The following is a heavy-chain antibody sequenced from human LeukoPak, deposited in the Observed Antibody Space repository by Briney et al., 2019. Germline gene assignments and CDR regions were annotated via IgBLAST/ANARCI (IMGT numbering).Heavy chain of an antibody. CDR3: ARESLQSNDYGDYYDY. J-gene: IGHJ4*02. CDR2: VSYDGSNK. V-gene: IGHV3-30*04. D-gene: IGHD4-17*01. CDR1: GFTFSSYA. Sequence: GSLRLSCAASGFTFSSYAMHWVRQAPGKGLEWVAVVSYDGSNKYYADSVKGRFTISRDNSKSTLYLQMNSLRAEDTAVYYCARESLQSNDYGDYYDYWGQGTLVTVSS.